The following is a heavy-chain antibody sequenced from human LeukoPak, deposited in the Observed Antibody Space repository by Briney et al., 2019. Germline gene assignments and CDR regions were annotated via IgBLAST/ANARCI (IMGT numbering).Heavy chain of an antibody. D-gene: IGHD3-3*01. CDR1: GYSFTSYW. V-gene: IGHV5-51*01. CDR2: IYPGDSDT. Sequence: GESLKISCKGSGYSFTSYWIGWVRQMPGKGLEWMGIIYPGDSDTMYSPSFQGQVTISADKSISTAYLQWSSLKASDTAMYYCARGSRSKYDFWSGYYSDYYYGMDVWGQGTTVTVSS. CDR3: ARGSRSKYDFWSGYYSDYYYGMDV. J-gene: IGHJ6*02.